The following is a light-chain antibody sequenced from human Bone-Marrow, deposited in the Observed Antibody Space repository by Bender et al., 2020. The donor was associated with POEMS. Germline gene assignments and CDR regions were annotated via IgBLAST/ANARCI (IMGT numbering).Light chain of an antibody. CDR2: RDS. V-gene: IGLV3-9*01. CDR3: QVWRINAVL. CDR1: NIGSKN. Sequence: SYEITQPLSLSVALGQTARLTCGGHNIGSKNVHWYQQKSGQAPVLVIYRDSYRPSGIPDRFSCSNSANTATLTISSAQAGDEAYYYCQVWRINAVLFGAGTKLTVL. J-gene: IGLJ2*01.